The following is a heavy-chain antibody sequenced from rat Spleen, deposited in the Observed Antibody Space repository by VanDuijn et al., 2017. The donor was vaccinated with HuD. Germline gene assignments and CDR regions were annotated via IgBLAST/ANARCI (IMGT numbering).Heavy chain of an antibody. V-gene: IGHV5-31*01. J-gene: IGHJ2*01. CDR2: ITHIDGST. CDR3: TRENWELDG. D-gene: IGHD5-1*01. CDR1: GFSFNNYW. Sequence: EVQLVASGGGLVQPARFLILSCVASGFSFNNYWVTWIRLAPGNGLDGFATITHIDGSTYYPDSVKGRFTISRDNAKSTLYLQMNSLRSEDTATYYGTRENWELDGWGQGVMVTVSS.